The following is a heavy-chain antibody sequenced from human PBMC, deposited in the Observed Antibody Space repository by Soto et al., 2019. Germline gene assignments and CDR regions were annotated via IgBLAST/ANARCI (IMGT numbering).Heavy chain of an antibody. D-gene: IGHD2-21*02. Sequence: GASVNVSCKASGGTFSSYAISWVRQAPGQGLEWMGGIIPIFGTANYAQKFQGRVTITADESTSTAYMELSSLRSEDTAVYYCAHLGVVVTALRRRGFDPWGQGTLVTVSS. V-gene: IGHV1-69*13. CDR2: IIPIFGTA. J-gene: IGHJ5*02. CDR1: GGTFSSYA. CDR3: AHLGVVVTALRRRGFDP.